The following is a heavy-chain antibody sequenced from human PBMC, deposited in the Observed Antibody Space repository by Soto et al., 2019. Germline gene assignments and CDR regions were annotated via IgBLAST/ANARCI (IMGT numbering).Heavy chain of an antibody. J-gene: IGHJ4*02. CDR2: INPSGGST. Sequence: QVQLVQSGAEVKKPGASVKVSCKASGYTFTIYYMHWVRQAPGQGLEWMGIINPSGGSTNYAQKFQGRVTMTRDTSTSTVYMELSILRSEDTAIYYCARGPRLYDTSGYYFDYWVQGALVTVSS. CDR1: GYTFTIYY. CDR3: ARGPRLYDTSGYYFDY. V-gene: IGHV1-46*03. D-gene: IGHD3-22*01.